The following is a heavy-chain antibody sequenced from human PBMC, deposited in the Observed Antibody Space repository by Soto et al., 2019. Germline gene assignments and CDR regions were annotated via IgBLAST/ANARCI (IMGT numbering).Heavy chain of an antibody. V-gene: IGHV3-74*01. CDR1: GFTLSRYW. D-gene: IGHD2-8*01. CDR3: VASSMVLGH. CDR2: IDPDGNT. J-gene: IGHJ4*02. Sequence: EVQVVESGGGLVQPGASLRLSCAASGFTLSRYWMHWVRQVPGKGLVWVSRIDPDGNTDYADSVKGRFTISRDNAKNTLYLQMNSLRDEDSAVYYCVASSMVLGHWGQGTLVTVSS.